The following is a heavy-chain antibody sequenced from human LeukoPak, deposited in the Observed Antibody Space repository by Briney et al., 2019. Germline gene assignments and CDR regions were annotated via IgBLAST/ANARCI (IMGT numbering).Heavy chain of an antibody. CDR3: ATSYLGDRYCSSTSCYGFVGWFDP. CDR2: IIPIFGTA. V-gene: IGHV1-69*01. D-gene: IGHD2-2*01. J-gene: IGHJ5*02. Sequence: SVKVSCKASGGTFISYAISWVRQAPGQGLEWMGGIIPIFGTANYAQKFQGRVTITADESTSTAYMELSSLRPEDTAVYYCATSYLGDRYCSSTSCYGFVGWFDPWGQGTLVTVSS. CDR1: GGTFISYA.